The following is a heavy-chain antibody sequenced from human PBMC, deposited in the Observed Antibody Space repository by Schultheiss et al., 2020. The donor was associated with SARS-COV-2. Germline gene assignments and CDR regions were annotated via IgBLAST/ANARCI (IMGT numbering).Heavy chain of an antibody. V-gene: IGHV3-13*01. D-gene: IGHD3-10*01. J-gene: IGHJ6*02. CDR1: GFTFRNYA. CDR2: FGPADDT. Sequence: GGSLRLSCAASGFTFRNYAMHWVRQAKGKGLEWVAGFGPADDTYSLDSLKGRFTISREDAKNSLFLQMNSLRAGDTAVYFCARERRLTTIRGLTVPLGRDALDVWGQGTTVTVSS. CDR3: ARERRLTTIRGLTVPLGRDALDV.